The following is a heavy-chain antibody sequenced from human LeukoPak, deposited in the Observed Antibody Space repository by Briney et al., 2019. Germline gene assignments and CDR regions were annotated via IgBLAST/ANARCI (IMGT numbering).Heavy chain of an antibody. J-gene: IGHJ1*01. CDR2: ISSSSSTM. V-gene: IGHV3-48*01. CDR3: TTGARLLWFGEYLRH. Sequence: GGSLRLSCAASGFTFNKYNMHWVRQAPGKGLEWVSYISSSSSTMHYADSVKGRFTISRDNAKNSLYLQMNSLRAEDTAVYYCTTGARLLWFGEYLRHWGQGTLVTVSS. D-gene: IGHD3-10*01. CDR1: GFTFNKYN.